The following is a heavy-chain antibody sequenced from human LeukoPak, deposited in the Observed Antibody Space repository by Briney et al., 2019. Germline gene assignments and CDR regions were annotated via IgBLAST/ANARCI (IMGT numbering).Heavy chain of an antibody. CDR1: GFTFADYA. CDR2: ISWNSGSV. Sequence: PGGSQRLSCATSGFTFADYAIHWVRQGPGKGLEWVSGISWNSGSVGYADSVKGRFTISRDNAKNSLFLEMNSLRAEDTALYYCAKSSGYYDPYYFDYWGQGTLVTVSS. CDR3: AKSSGYYDPYYFDY. J-gene: IGHJ4*02. V-gene: IGHV3-9*01. D-gene: IGHD3-22*01.